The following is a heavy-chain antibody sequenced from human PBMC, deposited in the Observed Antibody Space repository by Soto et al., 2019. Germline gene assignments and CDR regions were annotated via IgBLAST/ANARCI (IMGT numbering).Heavy chain of an antibody. D-gene: IGHD1-26*01. CDR3: ANLGGGYDFIYYYYYYGMDV. Sequence: PGGSLRLSCAASGFTFSSYAMHWVRQAPGKGLEWVAVISYDGSNKYYADSVKGRFTISRDNSKNTLYLQMNSLRAEDTAVYYCANLGGGYDFIYYYYYYGMDVWGQGTTVTVSS. CDR1: GFTFSSYA. J-gene: IGHJ6*02. CDR2: ISYDGSNK. V-gene: IGHV3-30-3*01.